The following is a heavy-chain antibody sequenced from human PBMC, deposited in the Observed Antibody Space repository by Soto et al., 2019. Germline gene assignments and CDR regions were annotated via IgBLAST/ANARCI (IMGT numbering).Heavy chain of an antibody. CDR1: GFTFSSYG. CDR2: ISYDGSNK. V-gene: IGHV3-30*18. J-gene: IGHJ4*02. CDR3: AKGRGIQLWPTRAIDY. Sequence: QVQLVESGGGVVQPGRSLRLSCAASGFTFSSYGMHWVRQAPGKGLEWVAVISYDGSNKYYADSVKGRFTISRGNSKNTLSLQMNSRRAEDTAVYYCAKGRGIQLWPTRAIDYWGQGTLVTVSS. D-gene: IGHD5-18*01.